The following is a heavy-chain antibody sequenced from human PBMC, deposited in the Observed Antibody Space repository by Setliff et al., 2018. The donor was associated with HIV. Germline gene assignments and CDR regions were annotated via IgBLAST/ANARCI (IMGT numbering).Heavy chain of an antibody. CDR1: GFTFSYG. CDR3: VRDTTSGWMLTN. J-gene: IGHJ4*02. CDR2: NDLDSRAI. V-gene: IGHV3-21*01. D-gene: IGHD6-25*01. Sequence: GSLRLSCAASGFTFSYGMNWVRQAPGKGLEWVSSNDLDSRAIYYADSVRGRFTISRDNARDSLYLQMNSLRVEDTAVYYCVRDTTSGWMLTNWGQGTLVTVSS.